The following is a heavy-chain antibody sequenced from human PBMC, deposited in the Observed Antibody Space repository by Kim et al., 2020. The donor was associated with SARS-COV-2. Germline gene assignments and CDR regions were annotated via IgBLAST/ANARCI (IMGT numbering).Heavy chain of an antibody. CDR1: GGSISSFY. D-gene: IGHD6-25*01. Sequence: SETLSLTCTVSGGSISSFYWSWIRQSPGKGLEWIGSIYYTGSTNYNSSLKSRVTISVDASQNQFSLRLNSVTAADTAVYYCARTPAAVYGMDVWGPGTTV. J-gene: IGHJ6*02. CDR2: IYYTGST. CDR3: ARTPAAVYGMDV. V-gene: IGHV4-59*01.